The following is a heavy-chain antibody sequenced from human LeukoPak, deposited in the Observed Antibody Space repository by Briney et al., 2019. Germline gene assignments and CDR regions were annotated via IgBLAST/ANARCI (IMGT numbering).Heavy chain of an antibody. CDR1: GFTFSSYG. D-gene: IGHD3-22*01. CDR3: ANFHDSSGEDAFDI. Sequence: GRPLRLSCAASGFTFSSYGMHWVRQAPGKGLEWVAVIWYDGSNKYYVDSVKGRFTISRDNSKNTLYLQMNSLRAEDTAVYYCANFHDSSGEDAFDIRGQGTMVTVSS. CDR2: IWYDGSNK. V-gene: IGHV3-33*06. J-gene: IGHJ3*02.